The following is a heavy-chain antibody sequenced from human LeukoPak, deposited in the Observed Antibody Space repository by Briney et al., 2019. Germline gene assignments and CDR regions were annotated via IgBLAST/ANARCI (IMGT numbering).Heavy chain of an antibody. V-gene: IGHV3-30*18. CDR2: ISNAGHEK. D-gene: IGHD6-13*01. Sequence: PGGSLRLSCAASGFTFSRDGMHWVRQAPGKGLEWVAVISNAGHEKSYADSVKGRFTISRDNSKNTLFLQMNSLGVEDTAMYYCAKDRSNTWSFDYWGQGTLVTVSS. J-gene: IGHJ4*02. CDR3: AKDRSNTWSFDY. CDR1: GFTFSRDG.